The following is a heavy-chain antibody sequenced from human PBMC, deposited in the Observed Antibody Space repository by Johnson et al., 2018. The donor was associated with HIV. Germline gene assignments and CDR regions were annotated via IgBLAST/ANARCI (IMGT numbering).Heavy chain of an antibody. Sequence: QVQLVESGGGVVQPGGSLRLSCAVSGFTFDDYGMSWVRQAPGKGLEWVAVISYDASNKYYADSLKGRFTISRDNSKNTLYLQMNSLRAEDTAVYYCASLINYNFWSGYSVSDAFDIWGQGTMVTVSS. V-gene: IGHV3-30*03. CDR3: ASLINYNFWSGYSVSDAFDI. J-gene: IGHJ3*02. D-gene: IGHD3-3*01. CDR2: ISYDASNK. CDR1: GFTFDDYG.